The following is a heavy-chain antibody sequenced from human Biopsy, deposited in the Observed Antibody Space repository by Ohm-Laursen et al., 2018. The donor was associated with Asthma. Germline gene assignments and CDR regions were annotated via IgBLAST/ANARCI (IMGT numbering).Heavy chain of an antibody. CDR1: GGTFNTYV. CDR3: ARKAGSCISRTCYSLDF. J-gene: IGHJ4*02. CDR2: GNSVVGTT. Sequence: GASVTVSCKSLGGTFNTYVIGWVRQAPGQGLEWMGGGNSVVGTTTYPQKFQDRVTINADDSTSTVYMELSSLRSEDTAVYYCARKAGSCISRTCYSLDFWGQGTLVTVSS. D-gene: IGHD2-2*01. V-gene: IGHV1-69*13.